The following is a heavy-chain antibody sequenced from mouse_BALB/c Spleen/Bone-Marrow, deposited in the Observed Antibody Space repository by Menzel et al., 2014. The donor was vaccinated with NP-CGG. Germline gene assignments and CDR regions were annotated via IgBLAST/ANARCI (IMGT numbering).Heavy chain of an antibody. V-gene: IGHV14-4*02. Sequence: EVQLQQSGAELVRLGASVKLSCTGSGFNIKDFYMHWVKQRPEQGLEWIGWIDPENGDTEYAPKFQGEATLTADTSSNTAYLQLNSLTSEDTAVYYCNADTRAMDYWGQGTSVTVSS. J-gene: IGHJ4*01. CDR1: GFNIKDFY. CDR2: IDPENGDT. CDR3: NADTRAMDY.